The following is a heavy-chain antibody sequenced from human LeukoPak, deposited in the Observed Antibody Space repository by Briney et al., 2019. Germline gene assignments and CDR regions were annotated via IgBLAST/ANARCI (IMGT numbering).Heavy chain of an antibody. CDR2: IYYSGST. D-gene: IGHD2-15*01. J-gene: IGHJ6*03. CDR3: ARDAIDGGYYMDV. CDR1: GGSISSHY. Sequence: SETLSLTCTVSGGSISSHYWSWIRQPPGKGLEWIGYIYYSGSTNYNPSLKSRVTISVDTSKNQFSLKLSSVAAADTAVYYCARDAIDGGYYMDVWGRGTTVTVSS. V-gene: IGHV4-59*11.